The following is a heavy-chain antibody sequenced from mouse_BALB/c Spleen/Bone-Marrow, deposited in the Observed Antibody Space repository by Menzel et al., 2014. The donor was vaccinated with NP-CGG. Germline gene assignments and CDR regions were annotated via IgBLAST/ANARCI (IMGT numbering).Heavy chain of an antibody. J-gene: IGHJ3*01. CDR1: GFTFSSYA. V-gene: IGHV5-6-5*01. Sequence: EVHLVESGGGLVKPGGSLKFSCAASGFTFSSYAMSWVRQTPEKRLEWVASISSGGSTYYPDSVKGRFTISRDNARNILYLQMSSLRSEDTAMYYCARAGTTASAWFAYWGQGTLVTVSA. CDR2: ISSGGST. D-gene: IGHD1-2*01. CDR3: ARAGTTASAWFAY.